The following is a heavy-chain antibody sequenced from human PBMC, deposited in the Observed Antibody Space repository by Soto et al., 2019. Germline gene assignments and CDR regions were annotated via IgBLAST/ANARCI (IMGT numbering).Heavy chain of an antibody. Sequence: LRLSCAASGFTFSTYEMNWVRQAPGKGLEWVSYISSSGSTIYYADSVKGRFTISRDNAKNSLYLQMNSVRAEDTAVYYCATRSGGGGAFDFWGQGTMVTVSS. CDR2: ISSSGSTI. D-gene: IGHD3-10*01. J-gene: IGHJ3*01. V-gene: IGHV3-48*03. CDR1: GFTFSTYE. CDR3: ATRSGGGGAFDF.